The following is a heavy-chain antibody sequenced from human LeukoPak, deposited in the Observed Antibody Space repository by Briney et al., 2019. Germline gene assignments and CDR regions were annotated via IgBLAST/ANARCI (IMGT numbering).Heavy chain of an antibody. CDR2: IYTSGST. J-gene: IGHJ3*02. D-gene: IGHD6-13*01. CDR1: GGSISSGSYY. Sequence: SETLSLTCTVSGGSISSGSYYWRWIWQPAGKGLEWIGRIYTSGSTNYNPSRKSRVPISVSTSKNQFSLKLSSVNAADTAVYYCARTSVGYSSSWYGQWEAFDIWGQGTMVTVSS. V-gene: IGHV4-61*02. CDR3: ARTSVGYSSSWYGQWEAFDI.